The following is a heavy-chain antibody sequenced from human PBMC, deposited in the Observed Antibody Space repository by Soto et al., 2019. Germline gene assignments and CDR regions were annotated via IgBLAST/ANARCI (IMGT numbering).Heavy chain of an antibody. CDR2: IYHSGST. D-gene: IGHD6-19*01. CDR3: ARAGGLGAVAADY. V-gene: IGHV4-30-2*01. CDR1: GGSISIGGYS. Sequence: QLQLQESGSGLVKPSQTLSLTCAVSGGSISIGGYSWSWIRQPPGKGLEWIGYIYHSGSTYYNPSLKSRVTISVDRSKNQFSLKLSSVTAADTAVYYCARAGGLGAVAADYWGQGTLVTVSS. J-gene: IGHJ4*02.